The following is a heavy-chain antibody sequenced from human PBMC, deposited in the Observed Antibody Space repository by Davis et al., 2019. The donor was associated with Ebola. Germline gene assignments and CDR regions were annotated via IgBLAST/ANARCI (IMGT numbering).Heavy chain of an antibody. CDR3: ARSVVVVAATSDYYYGMDV. J-gene: IGHJ6*02. CDR1: GGTFSSYA. Sequence: SVKVSCKASGGTFSSYAISWVRQAPGQGLEWIGGIIPIFGTANYAQKFQGRVTITADKSTSTAYMELSSLRSEDTAVYYCARSVVVVAATSDYYYGMDVWGQGTTVTVSS. CDR2: IIPIFGTA. D-gene: IGHD2-15*01. V-gene: IGHV1-69*06.